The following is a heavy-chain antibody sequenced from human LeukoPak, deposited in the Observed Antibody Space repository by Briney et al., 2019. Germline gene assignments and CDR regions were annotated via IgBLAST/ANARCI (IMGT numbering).Heavy chain of an antibody. Sequence: PGGSLRLSCATSGFTVISNYMTWGRQAPGKGLEWVSVIYSGGSTYYADSVKGRFTISRDDFKNTLYLQMNSLRAEDTAVYYCASGLPPGIIDYWGQGTLVTVSS. CDR3: ASGLPPGIIDY. CDR1: GFTVISNY. J-gene: IGHJ4*02. V-gene: IGHV3-53*01. CDR2: IYSGGST. D-gene: IGHD1-14*01.